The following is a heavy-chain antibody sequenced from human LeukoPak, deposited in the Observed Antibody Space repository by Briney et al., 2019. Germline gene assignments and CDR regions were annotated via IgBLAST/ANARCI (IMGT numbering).Heavy chain of an antibody. J-gene: IGHJ5*02. CDR2: ISYDGSNK. Sequence: GGSLRLSCAASGFTFSSYAMHWVRQPPGKGLEWVAVISYDGSNKYYADSVKGRFTISRDNSKNTLYLQMNSLRAEDTAVYYCARDRTTGTVGNWFDPWGQGTLVTVSS. V-gene: IGHV3-30*04. D-gene: IGHD1-1*01. CDR1: GFTFSSYA. CDR3: ARDRTTGTVGNWFDP.